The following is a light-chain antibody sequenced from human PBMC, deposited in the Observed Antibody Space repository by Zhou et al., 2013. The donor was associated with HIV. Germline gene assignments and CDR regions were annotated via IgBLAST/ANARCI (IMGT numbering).Light chain of an antibody. V-gene: IGKV3-11*01. Sequence: EVLMTQSPVTLSVSPGGRATLSCRASQSVSSYLAWYQQKPGQAPSLLIYDASNRATGIPARFSGSGSGTDFTLTISSLEPEDFAVYYCQQRSNWPRTFGGGTKVEI. CDR1: QSVSSY. CDR3: QQRSNWPRT. CDR2: DAS. J-gene: IGKJ4*01.